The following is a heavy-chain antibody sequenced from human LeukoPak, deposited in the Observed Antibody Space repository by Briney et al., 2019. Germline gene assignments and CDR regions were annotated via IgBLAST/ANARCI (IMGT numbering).Heavy chain of an antibody. CDR1: GFTFSSYG. V-gene: IGHV3-21*01. Sequence: GESLTLSCELSGFTFSSYGMKWVRQAPRKGREWVSSISSTGNYIYYADSVKGRFTVSRDNANKSLYLQMNSLRAEDTAVDYWSRGGGYCSSTSCYYFDSWGQGTLVTVSS. D-gene: IGHD2-2*01. CDR2: ISSTGNYI. J-gene: IGHJ4*02. CDR3: SRGGGYCSSTSCYYFDS.